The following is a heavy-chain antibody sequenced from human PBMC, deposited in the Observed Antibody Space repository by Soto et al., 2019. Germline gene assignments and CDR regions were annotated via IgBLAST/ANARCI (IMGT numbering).Heavy chain of an antibody. J-gene: IGHJ3*02. D-gene: IGHD2-21*02. CDR2: ISGSGGST. CDR1: GLTFSSYA. Sequence: GGSLRLSCAASGLTFSSYAMSWVRQAPGKGLEWVSAISGSGGSTYYADSVKGRFTISRDNSKNTLYLQMNSLRAEDTAVYYCAKDVGQAYCGGDCYSEGDAFDIWGQGTMVTVSS. CDR3: AKDVGQAYCGGDCYSEGDAFDI. V-gene: IGHV3-23*01.